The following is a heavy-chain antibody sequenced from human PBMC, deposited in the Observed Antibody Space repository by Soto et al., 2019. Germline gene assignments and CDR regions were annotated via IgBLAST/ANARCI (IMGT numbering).Heavy chain of an antibody. CDR1: GGSISSGDYY. CDR3: ARSVLVPAAINWFDP. J-gene: IGHJ5*02. CDR2: IYYSGST. V-gene: IGHV4-30-4*01. D-gene: IGHD2-2*02. Sequence: SETLSLTCTVSGGSISSGDYYWSWIRQPPGKGLEWIGYIYYSGSTYYNPSLKSRVTISVDRSKNQFSLKLSSVTAADTAVYYCARSVLVPAAINWFDPWGQGTLVTVSS.